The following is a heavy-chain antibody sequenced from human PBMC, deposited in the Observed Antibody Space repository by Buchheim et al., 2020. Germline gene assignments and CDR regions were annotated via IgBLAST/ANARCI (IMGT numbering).Heavy chain of an antibody. CDR2: IWYDGSNK. V-gene: IGHV3-33*06. J-gene: IGHJ6*02. D-gene: IGHD1-26*01. CDR3: AKGHGSYDSYFYYGMDV. CDR1: GFTFSSYG. Sequence: QVQLVESGGGVVQPGRSLRLSCAASGFTFSSYGMHWVRQAPGKGLEWVAVIWYDGSNKYYADSVKGRFTISRDNSRNTVLLEMSSLRGADTAVYYCAKGHGSYDSYFYYGMDVWGQGTT.